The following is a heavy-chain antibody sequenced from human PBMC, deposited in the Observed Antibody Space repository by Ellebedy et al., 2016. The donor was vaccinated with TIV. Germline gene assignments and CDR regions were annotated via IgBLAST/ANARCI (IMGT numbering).Heavy chain of an antibody. J-gene: IGHJ2*01. CDR2: IYYSGST. CDR3: ARAGGLGSDYDFWSGSGYWYFDL. CDR1: GCPISSYY. V-gene: IGHV4-59*01. D-gene: IGHD3-3*01. Sequence: GSLRLXXTAPGCPISSYYWSWTRQLPGKGLEWLGYIYYSGSTNYNPSLKSRVTISVDTSKNQFSLKLSSVTAADTAVYYCARAGGLGSDYDFWSGSGYWYFDLWGRGTLVTVSS.